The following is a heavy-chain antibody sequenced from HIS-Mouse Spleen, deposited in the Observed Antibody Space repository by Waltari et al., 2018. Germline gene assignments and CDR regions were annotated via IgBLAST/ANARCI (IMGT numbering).Heavy chain of an antibody. CDR3: ARETRVGAPSDDAFDI. CDR1: GFTFSSYG. V-gene: IGHV3-33*01. CDR2: IGYDGSNK. D-gene: IGHD1-26*01. J-gene: IGHJ3*02. Sequence: QVQLVESGGGVVQPGRSLRLSCAASGFTFSSYGMHWVRSAPGRGLDWVAVIGYDGSNKYYADSVKGRFTISRDNSKNTLYLQMNSLRAEDTAVYYCARETRVGAPSDDAFDIWGQGTMVTVSS.